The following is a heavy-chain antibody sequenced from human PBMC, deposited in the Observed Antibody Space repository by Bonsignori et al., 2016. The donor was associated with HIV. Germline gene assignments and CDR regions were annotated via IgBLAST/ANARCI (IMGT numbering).Heavy chain of an antibody. CDR2: TYYRSKWYN. CDR3: ARDQNGFVY. Sequence: WIRQSPSRGLEWLGRTYYRSKWYNDYGSSVKGRIIINPDTSKNHFSLQLNSVTPEDTAVYYCARDQNGFVYWGQGTLVTVSS. V-gene: IGHV6-1*01. D-gene: IGHD2-8*01. J-gene: IGHJ4*02.